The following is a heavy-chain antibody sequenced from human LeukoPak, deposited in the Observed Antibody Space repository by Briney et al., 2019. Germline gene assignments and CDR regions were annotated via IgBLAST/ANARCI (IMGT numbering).Heavy chain of an antibody. CDR2: INPNSGGT. Sequence: GASVKVSCKASGYTFTGYYMHWVRQAPGQGLEWMGWINPNSGGTNYAQKFQGRVTMTRDTSISTAYMELSRLRSDDTAVYYCARARRRDSYNARYFDYWGQGTLVTVSS. CDR3: ARARRRDSYNARYFDY. CDR1: GYTFTGYY. V-gene: IGHV1-2*02. D-gene: IGHD5-24*01. J-gene: IGHJ4*02.